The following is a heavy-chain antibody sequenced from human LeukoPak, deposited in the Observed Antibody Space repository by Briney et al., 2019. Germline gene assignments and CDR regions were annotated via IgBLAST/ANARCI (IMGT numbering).Heavy chain of an antibody. J-gene: IGHJ6*04. D-gene: IGHD4-17*01. V-gene: IGHV4-30-4*01. CDR1: GCPISSGDYY. CDR3: ARGYGDYYYYGMDV. Sequence: PSETLSLTCTVSGCPISSGDYYWSWIRQPPGKGLEWIGYIYYSGSTYYNPSLKSRVTISVDTSKNQFSLKLSSVTAADTAVYYCARGYGDYYYYGMDVWGKGTTVTVSS. CDR2: IYYSGST.